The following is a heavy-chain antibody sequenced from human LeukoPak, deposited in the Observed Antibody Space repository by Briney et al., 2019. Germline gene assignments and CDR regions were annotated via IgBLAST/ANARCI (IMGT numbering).Heavy chain of an antibody. CDR3: ARVGVVAATHNWFDP. J-gene: IGHJ5*02. Sequence: ASVKVSCKASGYTFTSYAISWVRQAPGQGLEWMGGIIPIFDTANYAQKFQGRVTITADESTSTAYMELSSLRSEDTAVYYCARVGVVAATHNWFDPWGQGTLVTVSS. CDR2: IIPIFDTA. V-gene: IGHV1-69*13. CDR1: GYTFTSYA. D-gene: IGHD2-21*02.